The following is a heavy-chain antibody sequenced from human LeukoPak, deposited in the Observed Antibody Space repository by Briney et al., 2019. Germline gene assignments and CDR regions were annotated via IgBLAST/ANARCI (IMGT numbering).Heavy chain of an antibody. CDR1: GYTFTSYG. V-gene: IGHV1-18*01. D-gene: IGHD2-15*01. Sequence: ASVKVSCKASGYTFTSYGISWVRQAPGQGLEWRGWISAYNGNTNYAQKLQGRVTMTTDTSTSTAYMELRSLRSDDTAVYYCAREWYCSGGSCYSLIYNYYYGMDVWGQGTTVTVSS. CDR3: AREWYCSGGSCYSLIYNYYYGMDV. CDR2: ISAYNGNT. J-gene: IGHJ6*02.